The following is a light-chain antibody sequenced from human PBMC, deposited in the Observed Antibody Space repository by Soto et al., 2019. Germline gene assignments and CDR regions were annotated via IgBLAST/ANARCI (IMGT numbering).Light chain of an antibody. V-gene: IGLV2-14*03. Sequence: QSALTQPASVSGSPGQSITISCTGTSSDIGYYNYVSWYQQHPGKAPKLMIFDVSNQPSGVSNRFSGSKSGNTASLTISGLQADDEADYYCSSYPSNTVIFGGGTKLTVL. J-gene: IGLJ2*01. CDR2: DVS. CDR3: SSYPSNTVI. CDR1: SSDIGYYNY.